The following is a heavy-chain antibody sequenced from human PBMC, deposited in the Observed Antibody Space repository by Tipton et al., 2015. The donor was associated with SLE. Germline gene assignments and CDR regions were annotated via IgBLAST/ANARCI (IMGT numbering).Heavy chain of an antibody. CDR3: AGDCGGDCGGLDAFHF. CDR1: GYTFTTYA. V-gene: IGHV7-4-1*02. Sequence: QVQLVQSGSELKKPGASVKVSCKSSGYTFTTYAINWVRQAPGQGLEWMGWINTNLGNPTYAQGFTGRFVFSLDTSVSTAYLQINSLKAEDTAVYYCAGDCGGDCGGLDAFHFWGQGTMVSVSS. J-gene: IGHJ3*01. D-gene: IGHD2-21*01. CDR2: INTNLGNP.